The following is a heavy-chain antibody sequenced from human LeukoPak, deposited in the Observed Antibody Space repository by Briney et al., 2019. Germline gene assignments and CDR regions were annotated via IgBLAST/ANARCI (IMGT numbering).Heavy chain of an antibody. J-gene: IGHJ3*02. V-gene: IGHV3-53*01. CDR1: GITVSSYY. CDR2: IYGGGGT. Sequence: HPGGSLRRSCAASGITVSSYYMSWVRQAPGKGLEWVSVIYGGGGTYYADSAKGRFAISRDNSKNTLYLQISSLRAEDTAIYYCTRHQYDAFEIWGQGTMVTVSS. D-gene: IGHD4-11*01. CDR3: TRHQYDAFEI.